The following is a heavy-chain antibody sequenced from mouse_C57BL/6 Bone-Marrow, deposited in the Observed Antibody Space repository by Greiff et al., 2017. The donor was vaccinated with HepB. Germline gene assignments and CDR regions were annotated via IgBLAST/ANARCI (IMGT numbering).Heavy chain of an antibody. D-gene: IGHD1-1*01. CDR1: GFTFSSYG. CDR3: ARDVGAVVAPFAY. J-gene: IGHJ3*01. V-gene: IGHV5-6*01. Sequence: EVQVVESGGDLVQPGGSLKLSCAASGFTFSSYGMSWVRQTPNKRLEWVATISSGGSYTYYPDRVKGRFTISRENAKNTLYLQMSSLKSEDTAMYYCARDVGAVVAPFAYWGQGTLVTVSA. CDR2: ISSGGSYT.